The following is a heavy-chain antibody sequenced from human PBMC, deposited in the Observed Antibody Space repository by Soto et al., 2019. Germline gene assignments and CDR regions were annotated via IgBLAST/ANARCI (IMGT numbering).Heavy chain of an antibody. CDR3: ARDKIPALFDY. J-gene: IGHJ4*02. D-gene: IGHD2-2*02. CDR1: GGSFSGYY. V-gene: IGHV4-34*01. CDR2: INHSGST. Sequence: QVQLQQWGAGLLKPSETLSLTCAVYGGSFSGYYWTWIRQPPGTGLEWIGEINHSGSTNYNPSLKSRVTIPVDTSKSQFSIKLTTVTAADESVYYCARDKIPALFDYWGQGTLVTVSS.